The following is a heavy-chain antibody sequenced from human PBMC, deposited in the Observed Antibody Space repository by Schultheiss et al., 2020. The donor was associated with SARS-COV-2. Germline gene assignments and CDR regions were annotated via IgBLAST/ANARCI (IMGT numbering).Heavy chain of an antibody. V-gene: IGHV4-39*07. J-gene: IGHJ6*02. D-gene: IGHD1-26*01. CDR2: INHSGST. CDR1: GGSISSGGYY. CDR3: ARGTAGATHYYYGMDV. Sequence: SETLSLTCTVSGGSISSGGYYWSWIRQPPGKGLEWIGEINHSGSTNYNPSLKSRVTISVDTSKNQFSLKLSSVTAADTAVYYCARGTAGATHYYYGMDVWGQGTTVTVSS.